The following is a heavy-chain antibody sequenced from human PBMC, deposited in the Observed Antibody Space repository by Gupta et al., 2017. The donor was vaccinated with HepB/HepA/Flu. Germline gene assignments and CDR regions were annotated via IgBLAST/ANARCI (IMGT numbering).Heavy chain of an antibody. V-gene: IGHV3-7*01. J-gene: IGHJ4*02. CDR1: GFTFSSYW. D-gene: IGHD1-26*01. Sequence: EVQLVESGGGLVQPGGSLRLSCAASGFTFSSYWMSWVRQAPGKGLEWVANIKQDGSEKYYVDSVKGRFTISRDNAKNSLYLQMNSLRAEDTAVYYCALGSFRRASSFDYWGQGTLVTVSS. CDR3: ALGSFRRASSFDY. CDR2: IKQDGSEK.